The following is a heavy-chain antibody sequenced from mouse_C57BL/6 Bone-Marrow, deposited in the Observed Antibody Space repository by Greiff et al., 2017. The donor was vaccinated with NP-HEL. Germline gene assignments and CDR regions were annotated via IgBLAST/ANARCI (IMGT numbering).Heavy chain of an antibody. CDR1: GYTFTDYY. Sequence: EVQLQESGPVLVKPGASVKMSCKASGYTFTDYYMNWVKQSHGKSLEWIGVINPYNGGTSYNQKFKGKATLTVDKSSSTAYMELNSLTSEDSAVYYCVSTVAITRYFDVWGTGTTVTVSS. CDR2: INPYNGGT. CDR3: VSTVAITRYFDV. D-gene: IGHD1-1*01. V-gene: IGHV1-19*01. J-gene: IGHJ1*03.